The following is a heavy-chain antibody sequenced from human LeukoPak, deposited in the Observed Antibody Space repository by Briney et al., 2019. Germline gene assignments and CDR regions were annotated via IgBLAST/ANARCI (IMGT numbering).Heavy chain of an antibody. Sequence: GESLKISCKGSGYSFTSYWIGWVRQMPGKGGEWMGIIYPGDSGTRYSPSFQGQVTISADKSISTAYLQWSSLKASDTAMYYCARHLTYASAWYCPDYWGQGTLVSVSS. CDR1: GYSFTSYW. D-gene: IGHD6-19*01. CDR3: ARHLTYASAWYCPDY. CDR2: IYPGDSGT. J-gene: IGHJ4*02. V-gene: IGHV5-51*01.